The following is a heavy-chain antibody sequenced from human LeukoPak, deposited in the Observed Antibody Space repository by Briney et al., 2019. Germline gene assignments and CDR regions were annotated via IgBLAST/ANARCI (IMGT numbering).Heavy chain of an antibody. CDR2: LSYDGSNK. CDR3: ARGAHDYGDYSYYYYYMDV. J-gene: IGHJ6*03. CDR1: GFTFSRYA. V-gene: IGHV3-30*04. Sequence: GGSLRLSCVASGFTFSRYAMHWVRQAPGKGLEWVAVLSYDGSNKYYADSVKGRFTISRDNSKNTLYLQMNSLRAEDTAVYYCARGAHDYGDYSYYYYYMDVWGKGTTVTVSS. D-gene: IGHD4-17*01.